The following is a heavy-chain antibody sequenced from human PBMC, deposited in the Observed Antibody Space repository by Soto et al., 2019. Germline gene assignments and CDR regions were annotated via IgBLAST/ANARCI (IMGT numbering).Heavy chain of an antibody. CDR1: GGSVSSGSYY. J-gene: IGHJ5*02. D-gene: IGHD2-15*01. Sequence: PSETLSLTCTVSGGSVSSGSYYWSWIRQPPGKGLEWIGYIYYSGSTNYNPSLKSRVTISVDTSKNQFSLKLSSVTAADTAVYYCARGNLGYCSGGSCYSQHWFDPWGQGTLVTVSS. V-gene: IGHV4-61*01. CDR3: ARGNLGYCSGGSCYSQHWFDP. CDR2: IYYSGST.